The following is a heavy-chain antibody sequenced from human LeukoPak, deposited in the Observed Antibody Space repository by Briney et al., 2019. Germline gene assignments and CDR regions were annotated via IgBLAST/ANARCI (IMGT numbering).Heavy chain of an antibody. D-gene: IGHD2-2*01. Sequence: SETLSLTCTVSAYSISSGYYWGWIRQPPGKGLEWIGSIYHSGSTYYNPSLKSRVTISIDTSKNQFSLNLTSVTAADTAVYYCERQYDYWGQGTLVTVSS. CDR2: IYHSGST. CDR1: AYSISSGYY. V-gene: IGHV4-38-2*02. J-gene: IGHJ4*02. CDR3: ERQYDY.